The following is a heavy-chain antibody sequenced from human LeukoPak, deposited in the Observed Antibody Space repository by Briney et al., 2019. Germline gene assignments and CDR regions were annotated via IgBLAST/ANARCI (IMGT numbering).Heavy chain of an antibody. J-gene: IGHJ5*02. D-gene: IGHD6-6*01. CDR1: GYTFTGYY. Sequence: ASVKVSCKASGYTFTGYYMHWVRQAPGQGLEWMGWINPNSGGTNYAQKFQGRVTMTRGTSISTAYMELSRLRSDDTAVYYCARDGGSSIAAPGWFDPWAREPWSPSPQ. V-gene: IGHV1-2*02. CDR2: INPNSGGT. CDR3: ARDGGSSIAAPGWFDP.